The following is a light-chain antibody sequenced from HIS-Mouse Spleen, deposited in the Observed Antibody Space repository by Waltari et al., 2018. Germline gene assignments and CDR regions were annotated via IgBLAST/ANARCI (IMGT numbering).Light chain of an antibody. J-gene: IGLJ1*01. CDR2: DVS. V-gene: IGLV2-14*03. Sequence: QSALTQPASVSGSPGQSITISCTGTSSDVGGYHYVSWYQQHPGKTPKLMIYDVSNPTPGVSKRFSGSKAGNTGSLTISGLQAEEEADYYCSSYTSSSTYVFGTGTKVTVL. CDR3: SSYTSSSTYV. CDR1: SSDVGGYHY.